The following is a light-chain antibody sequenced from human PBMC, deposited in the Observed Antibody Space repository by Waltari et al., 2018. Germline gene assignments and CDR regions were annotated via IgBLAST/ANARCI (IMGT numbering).Light chain of an antibody. J-gene: IGKJ2*01. CDR1: QSVRSY. Sequence: EIVLTQSPATLSFSPGETATLSYRASQSVRSYLAWYQKKPGQAPRLLISDASNRATGIPARFSGSGSGTDFTLTISSLRPEDFAVYYCHQRSDWPRTFGQGTKVEIK. V-gene: IGKV3-11*01. CDR3: HQRSDWPRT. CDR2: DAS.